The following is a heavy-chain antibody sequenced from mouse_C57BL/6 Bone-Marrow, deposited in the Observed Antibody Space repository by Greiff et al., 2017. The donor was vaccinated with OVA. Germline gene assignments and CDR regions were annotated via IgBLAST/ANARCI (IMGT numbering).Heavy chain of an antibody. CDR3: ARILRSSMDY. V-gene: IGHV1-26*01. CDR1: GYTFTDYY. Sequence: EVQLQQSGPELVKHGASVKISCKASGYTFTDYYMNWVKQSHGKSLEWIGDINPNNGGTSYNQKFKGKATLTVDKSSSTAYMELRSLTSEDSAVYYCARILRSSMDYWGQGTSVTVSS. CDR2: INPNNGGT. D-gene: IGHD1-1*01. J-gene: IGHJ4*01.